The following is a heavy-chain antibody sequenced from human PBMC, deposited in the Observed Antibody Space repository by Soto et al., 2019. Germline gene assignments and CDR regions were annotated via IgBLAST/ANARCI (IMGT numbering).Heavy chain of an antibody. V-gene: IGHV1-46*03. D-gene: IGHD6-6*01. CDR1: GYTFTSYY. CDR3: ARTAARPPDYYYYYMDV. Sequence: ASVKVSCKASGYTFTSYYMHWVRQAPGQGLEWMGIINPSGGSTSYAQKFQGRVTMTRDTSTSTVYMELSSLRSEDTAVYYCARTAARPPDYYYYYMDVWGKGTTVTVSS. J-gene: IGHJ6*03. CDR2: INPSGGST.